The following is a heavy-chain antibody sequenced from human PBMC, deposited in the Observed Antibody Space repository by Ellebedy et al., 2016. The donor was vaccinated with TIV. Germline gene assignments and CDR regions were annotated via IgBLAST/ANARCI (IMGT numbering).Heavy chain of an antibody. CDR1: GGTFSSYA. J-gene: IGHJ6*02. V-gene: IGHV1-69*04. D-gene: IGHD4-17*01. Sequence: AASVKVSCKASGGTFSSYAISWVRQAPGQGLEWMGRIIPILGIANYAQKFQGRVTITADKSTSTAYMELSSLRSEDTAVYYCATGMTTVTTQYYYYGMDVWGQGTTVTVSS. CDR3: ATGMTTVTTQYYYYGMDV. CDR2: IIPILGIA.